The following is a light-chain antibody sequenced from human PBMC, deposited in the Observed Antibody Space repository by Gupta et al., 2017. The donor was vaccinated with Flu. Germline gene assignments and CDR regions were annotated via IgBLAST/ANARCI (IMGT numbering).Light chain of an antibody. V-gene: IGKV3-15*01. Sequence: GERATRTCRASQSVSSNLAWYQQKPGQAPRLLIYGASTRATGIPARFSGSGSGTEFTLTISSLQSEDFAVYYCQQYNNWSRTFGQGTKVEIK. CDR3: QQYNNWSRT. J-gene: IGKJ1*01. CDR2: GAS. CDR1: QSVSSN.